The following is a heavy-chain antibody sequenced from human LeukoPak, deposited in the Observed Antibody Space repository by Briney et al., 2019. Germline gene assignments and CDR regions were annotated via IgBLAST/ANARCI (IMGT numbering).Heavy chain of an antibody. CDR3: ARDDRDGYNFSYYYGMDV. Sequence: PGGSLRLSCAASRFTFSRYWMHWVRQAPGKGPVWVSCINGDGSSTTYADSVKGRFTISRDNAKNTLYLQMNSLRAEDTAAYYCARDDRDGYNFSYYYGMDVWGQGTTVTVSS. CDR2: INGDGSST. V-gene: IGHV3-74*01. D-gene: IGHD5-24*01. J-gene: IGHJ6*02. CDR1: RFTFSRYW.